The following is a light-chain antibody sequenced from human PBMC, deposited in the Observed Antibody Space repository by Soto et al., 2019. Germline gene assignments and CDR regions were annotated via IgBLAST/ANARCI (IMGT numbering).Light chain of an antibody. J-gene: IGKJ1*01. V-gene: IGKV1-39*01. CDR2: AAS. CDR3: QQSNSITWT. Sequence: DIQMTQSPSSLSASVGDRVTITCRASQGISTYLNLYQQKPGKAPKVLIYAASSLQSGVPSRFSGSGSETDFTLTISSLQPEDFATYSCQQSNSITWTFGQGTKVDIK. CDR1: QGISTY.